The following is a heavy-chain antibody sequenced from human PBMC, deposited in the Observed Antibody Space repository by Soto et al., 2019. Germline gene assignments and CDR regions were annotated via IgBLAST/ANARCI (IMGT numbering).Heavy chain of an antibody. CDR1: GGTFSSYA. Sequence: QVQLVQSGAEVKKPGSSVKVSCKASGGTFSSYAISWVRQAPGQGLEWMGGIIPIFGTANYAQKFQGRVTVSADDSTSTAYMGLSGLRSEDTVGYYCARGIAARPVPEGSRFDPWGQGTLVTVSS. J-gene: IGHJ5*02. CDR2: IIPIFGTA. CDR3: ARGIAARPVPEGSRFDP. V-gene: IGHV1-69*12. D-gene: IGHD6-6*01.